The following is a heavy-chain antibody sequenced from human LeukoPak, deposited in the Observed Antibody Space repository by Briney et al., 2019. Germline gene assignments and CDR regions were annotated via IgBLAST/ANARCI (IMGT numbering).Heavy chain of an antibody. Sequence: GGSLRLSCAASGFTFTAYLMSWVRQAPGKGLEWVADIKHDGSEKYYVDSVKGRFTISRDNVKNSLFLQMNSLRAEDTAVYYCAGRVTGYSSGYVYWGQGTLVTVSS. CDR2: IKHDGSEK. CDR1: GFTFTAYL. J-gene: IGHJ4*02. CDR3: AGRVTGYSSGYVY. V-gene: IGHV3-7*03. D-gene: IGHD5-18*01.